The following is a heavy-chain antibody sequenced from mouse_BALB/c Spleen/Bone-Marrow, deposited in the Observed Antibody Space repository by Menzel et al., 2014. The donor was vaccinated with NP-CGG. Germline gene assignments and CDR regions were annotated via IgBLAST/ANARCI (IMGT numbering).Heavy chain of an antibody. V-gene: IGHV1-74*01. CDR2: IDPSNSET. D-gene: IGHD6-1*01. J-gene: IGHJ4*01. CDR3: ARTFQPRRAMDY. Sequence: QVQLQQSGPEVVRPGASVKMSCKASDYTFTSYWMHWVKQRPGQGLEWIGMIDPSNSETRLNQKFKDKATLDVDKSSNTAYMHLSSLTSEDSAVYYCARTFQPRRAMDYWGQGSSVTVSS. CDR1: DYTFTSYW.